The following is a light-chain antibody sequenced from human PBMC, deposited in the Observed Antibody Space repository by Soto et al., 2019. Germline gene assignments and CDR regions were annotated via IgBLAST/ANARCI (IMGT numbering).Light chain of an antibody. CDR2: GAS. CDR3: QQYASTPIT. V-gene: IGKV3-20*01. J-gene: IGKJ5*01. CDR1: QSVSNSY. Sequence: EIGLTQSPGTLSLSPGERATISCRASQSVSNSYLAWYQQKPGQAPRLLIYGASSRATGIRDRFSGSGSGTDFTLTISRLEPEDFAVYYCQQYASTPITFGQGTRLEIK.